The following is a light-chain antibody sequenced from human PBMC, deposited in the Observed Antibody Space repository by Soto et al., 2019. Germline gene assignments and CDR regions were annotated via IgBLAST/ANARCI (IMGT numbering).Light chain of an antibody. CDR1: SSDVGGYDY. V-gene: IGLV2-14*01. Sequence: QSALAQPASVSGSPGQSITISCTGTSSDVGGYDYVSWCQRHPGKAPELMIYEVGNRPSWVSNRFSGSKSGNTASLTISGLQAEDEAEYYCCSFASSSTYVFGTGTKGTVL. J-gene: IGLJ1*01. CDR2: EVG. CDR3: CSFASSSTYV.